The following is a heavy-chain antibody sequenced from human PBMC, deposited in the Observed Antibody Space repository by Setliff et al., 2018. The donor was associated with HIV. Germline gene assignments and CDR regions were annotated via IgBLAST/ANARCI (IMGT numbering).Heavy chain of an antibody. CDR2: IKKSSDGGKT. D-gene: IGHD2-21*01. CDR1: GFTFSDNG. V-gene: IGHV3-15*01. CDR3: ATDNGPSYSMDI. J-gene: IGHJ6*02. Sequence: PGGSLRLSCVASGFTFSDNGMVWVRQAPGKGLEWLGRIKKSSDGGKTDDASPVKGRFTISRDDSKNTLYLQMNSLKIEDTAVYFRATDNGPSYSMDIWGQGTTVTVSS.